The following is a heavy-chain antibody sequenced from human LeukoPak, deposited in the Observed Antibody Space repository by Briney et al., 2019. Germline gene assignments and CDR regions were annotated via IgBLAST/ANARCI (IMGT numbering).Heavy chain of an antibody. D-gene: IGHD5-12*01. Sequence: SETLSLTCTVSGGSLSDYYWTWVRQPPGKGLDWIGYIYYSGSTNYNPSLKSRVTISVDTSKTQFSLRLTSVTAADTAVYYCARLGPGGHEEFDYWGQGTLVTVSS. CDR1: GGSLSDYY. V-gene: IGHV4-59*01. CDR3: ARLGPGGHEEFDY. CDR2: IYYSGST. J-gene: IGHJ4*02.